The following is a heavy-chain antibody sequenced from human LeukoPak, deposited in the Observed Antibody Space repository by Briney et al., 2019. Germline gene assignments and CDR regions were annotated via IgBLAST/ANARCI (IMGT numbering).Heavy chain of an antibody. J-gene: IGHJ3*02. CDR1: GGTFSSYT. D-gene: IGHD5-24*01. Sequence: SVKVSCKASGGTFSSYTISWVRQAPGQGLGWRGRIIPILGIANYAQKFQGRVTITADKSTSTAYMELSSLRSEDTAVYYCALEGMATLDAFDIWGQGTMVTVSS. V-gene: IGHV1-69*02. CDR3: ALEGMATLDAFDI. CDR2: IIPILGIA.